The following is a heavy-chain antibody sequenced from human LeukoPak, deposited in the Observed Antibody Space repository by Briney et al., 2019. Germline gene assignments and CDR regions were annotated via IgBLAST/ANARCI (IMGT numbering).Heavy chain of an antibody. V-gene: IGHV4-59*01. Sequence: SETLSLTCTVSGVSISSYYWSWIRQPPGKGLEWIGYIYYSGSTNYNPSLKSRVTISVDTSKNQFSLKLSSVTAADTAVYYCARMVGASPFDYWGQGTLVTVSS. CDR1: GVSISSYY. CDR3: ARMVGASPFDY. CDR2: IYYSGST. J-gene: IGHJ4*02. D-gene: IGHD1-26*01.